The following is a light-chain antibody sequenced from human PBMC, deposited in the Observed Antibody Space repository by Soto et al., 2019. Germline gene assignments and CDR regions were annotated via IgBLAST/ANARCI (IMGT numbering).Light chain of an antibody. CDR1: QSLLDSHDGNTY. CDR3: IQRREVPYT. J-gene: IGKJ2*01. Sequence: DIVMTQPLLSLPVTPGEPASISCRSSQSLLDSHDGNTYLDCHVQKPGQSPQLLIYTLPYQASRVPYGFSGSGSGADFTLKISRVEADDVVVYYGIQRREVPYTFGQGNKRESK. V-gene: IGKV2-40*01. CDR2: TLP.